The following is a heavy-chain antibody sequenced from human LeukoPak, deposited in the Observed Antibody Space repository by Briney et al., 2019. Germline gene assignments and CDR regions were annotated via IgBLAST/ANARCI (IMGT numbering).Heavy chain of an antibody. Sequence: SETLSLTCAVSGGSISSSNWWSWVRQPPGKGLEWIGEIYHSGSTNYNPSLKSRVTISVDKSKNQFSLKLSSVTAADTAVYYCARVYDFWSGYYMGGRPHDAFDIWGQGTMVTVSP. CDR3: ARVYDFWSGYYMGGRPHDAFDI. CDR2: IYHSGST. CDR1: GGSISSSNW. J-gene: IGHJ3*02. D-gene: IGHD3-3*01. V-gene: IGHV4-4*02.